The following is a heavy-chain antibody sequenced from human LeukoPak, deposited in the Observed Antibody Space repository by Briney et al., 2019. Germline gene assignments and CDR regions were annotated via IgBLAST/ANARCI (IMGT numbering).Heavy chain of an antibody. CDR3: ANMADYGDYSAASLYFDY. Sequence: GGSLRLSCAASGFTFDSYGMHWVRQAPGKGLEWVAVISYDGNNKYYANSVKGRFTISRDNSKNTLYLQMNSLRAEDTAVYYCANMADYGDYSAASLYFDYWGQGTLVTVSS. D-gene: IGHD4-17*01. V-gene: IGHV3-30*18. J-gene: IGHJ4*02. CDR1: GFTFDSYG. CDR2: ISYDGNNK.